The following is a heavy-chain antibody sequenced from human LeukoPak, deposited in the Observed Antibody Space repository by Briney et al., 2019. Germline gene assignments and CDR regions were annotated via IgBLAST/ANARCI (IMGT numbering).Heavy chain of an antibody. J-gene: IGHJ4*02. Sequence: PGGSLRLSCAASGFTFSSYWMSWVRQAPGKGLEWVANIKGDGGEKDFVDSLKGRFTISRDNAKKSVYLQMNSLRVEDTAVYYCARIGYSSSSFDYWGQGTLVTVSS. CDR1: GFTFSSYW. CDR2: IKGDGGEK. V-gene: IGHV3-7*01. CDR3: ARIGYSSSSFDY. D-gene: IGHD6-6*01.